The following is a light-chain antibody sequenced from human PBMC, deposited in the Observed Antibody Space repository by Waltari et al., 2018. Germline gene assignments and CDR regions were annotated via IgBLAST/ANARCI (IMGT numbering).Light chain of an antibody. CDR3: QTWAPGVRV. CDR1: SEHSNYP. V-gene: IGLV4-69*01. J-gene: IGLJ2*01. Sequence: QLVLTQSPSASASLGASVKLTCTLSSEHSNYPIAWHQQQPEKGPRYLMKVDSDGSHDRGAGIPDRFSGSSSGAERFLTISSLQSEDEADYYCQTWAPGVRVFGGGTKLTVL. CDR2: VDSDGSH.